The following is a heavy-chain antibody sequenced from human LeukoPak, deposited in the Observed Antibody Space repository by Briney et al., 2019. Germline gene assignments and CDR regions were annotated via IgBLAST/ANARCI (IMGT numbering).Heavy chain of an antibody. Sequence: GGSLRLSCAASGFTFSSYSMSWVRQAPRMGPEWVSSISSTGTYVYYADSVKGRFTISRDNAKKSLYLQMNSLRADDTAVYYCARVTAAAGPDYWGQGTLVTVSS. J-gene: IGHJ4*02. D-gene: IGHD6-13*01. V-gene: IGHV3-21*01. CDR2: ISSTGTYV. CDR1: GFTFSSYS. CDR3: ARVTAAAGPDY.